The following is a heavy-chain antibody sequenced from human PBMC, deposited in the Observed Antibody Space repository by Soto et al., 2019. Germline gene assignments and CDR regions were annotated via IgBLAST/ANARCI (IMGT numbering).Heavy chain of an antibody. D-gene: IGHD3-16*01. Sequence: QVQLQESGPGLVKPSQTLSLTCTVSGGSISSGDYYWSWIRQPPGKGLEWIGHIYYSGSTYYNPSLKSRVPKSVDPSKDQFSLKLSSVTAADTAVYYCVRVVVWSMDVWGQGTTVTVSS. CDR3: VRVVVWSMDV. CDR1: GGSISSGDYY. J-gene: IGHJ6*02. CDR2: IYYSGST. V-gene: IGHV4-30-4*01.